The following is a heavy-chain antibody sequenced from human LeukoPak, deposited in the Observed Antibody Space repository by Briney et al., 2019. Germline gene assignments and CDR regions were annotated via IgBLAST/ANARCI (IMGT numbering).Heavy chain of an antibody. D-gene: IGHD4-17*01. CDR1: GFTLSSYA. V-gene: IGHV3-23*01. J-gene: IGHJ3*02. CDR2: ISGSGGST. CDR3: AKPLQGGDYGDAFDI. Sequence: PGGSLRLSCAASGFTLSSYAMSWVRQAPGKGLEWVSAISGSGGSTYYADSVKGRFTISRDNSKNTLYLQMNSLRAEDTAVYYCAKPLQGGDYGDAFDIWGQGTMVTVSS.